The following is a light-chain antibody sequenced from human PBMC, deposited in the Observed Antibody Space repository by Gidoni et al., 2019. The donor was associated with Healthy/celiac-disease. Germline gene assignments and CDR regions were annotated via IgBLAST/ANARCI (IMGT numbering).Light chain of an antibody. CDR1: QSVSSSY. Sequence: EIVLTQSPGTLSLSPGERATLSCRASQSVSSSYLAWYQQKPGQAPRLLIYGASSRATGIPDRLSGSGSGTDFTLTISRLEPEDFAVYYCQQYGRTFGQGTKVEIK. CDR3: QQYGRT. J-gene: IGKJ1*01. V-gene: IGKV3-20*01. CDR2: GAS.